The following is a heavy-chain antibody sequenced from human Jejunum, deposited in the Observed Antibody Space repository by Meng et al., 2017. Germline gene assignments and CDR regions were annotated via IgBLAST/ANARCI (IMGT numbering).Heavy chain of an antibody. CDR2: ISGSGGST. CDR3: ARNFGWGYSYGLAY. V-gene: IGHV3-23*01. D-gene: IGHD5-18*01. J-gene: IGHJ4*02. Sequence: GGSLRLSCAASGFTFSSYAMSWVRQAPGKGLEWVSAISGSGGSTYYADSVKGRFTISRDNSKNTLYLQMNSLRAEDTAVYYCARNFGWGYSYGLAYWGQGTLVTVSS. CDR1: GFTFSSYA.